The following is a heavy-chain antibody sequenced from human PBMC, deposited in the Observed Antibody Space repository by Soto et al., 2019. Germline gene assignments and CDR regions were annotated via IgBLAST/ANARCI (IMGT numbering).Heavy chain of an antibody. D-gene: IGHD2-21*02. Sequence: SVKGSFKTSGFTITNSAVDWVRQARGQRLEWIGWIIVASGRTNYAREVRERVTISRDTSTSTAYMELSGLRSEDTAVYYCVAELYSGGGCCSFDFWGQGTMVTVSS. CDR1: GFTITNSA. V-gene: IGHV1-58*01. CDR3: VAELYSGGGCCSFDF. CDR2: IIVASGRT. J-gene: IGHJ3*01.